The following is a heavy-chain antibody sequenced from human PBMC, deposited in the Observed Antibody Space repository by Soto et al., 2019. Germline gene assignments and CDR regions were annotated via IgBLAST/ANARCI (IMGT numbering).Heavy chain of an antibody. Sequence: SETLSLTCTVSGGSISGFYWRWIRQSAGKGLEWIGRIYSSGNTHYNPSLKSRVIMSVDTSRNQFSLRLSSVTAADTAVYYCARDPPATRHGMDVWGQGTTVTVSS. CDR2: IYSSGNT. V-gene: IGHV4-4*07. CDR1: GGSISGFY. CDR3: ARDPPATRHGMDV. J-gene: IGHJ6*02.